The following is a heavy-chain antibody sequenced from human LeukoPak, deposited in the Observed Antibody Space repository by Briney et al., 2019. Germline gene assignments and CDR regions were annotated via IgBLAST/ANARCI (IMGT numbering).Heavy chain of an antibody. D-gene: IGHD5-18*01. Sequence: GGSLRLSCAASGFTFSSSGMHWVRQAPGKGLDWVSFIRYDGNNQYYADSVKGRFTISRDNSKNTLSLQMNSLRAEDTAVYYCAKSGIQLWSGGFDTWGQGTLVTVSS. J-gene: IGHJ5*02. CDR2: IRYDGNNQ. V-gene: IGHV3-30*02. CDR1: GFTFSSSG. CDR3: AKSGIQLWSGGFDT.